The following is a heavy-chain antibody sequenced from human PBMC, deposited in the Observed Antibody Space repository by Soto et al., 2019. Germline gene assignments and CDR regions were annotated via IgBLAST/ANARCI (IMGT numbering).Heavy chain of an antibody. D-gene: IGHD6-13*01. CDR1: GYDFTAYD. Sequence: ASVKVSCKASGYDFTAYDINWVRQASGQGLEWMGWMNPINGAAGSARRFQGRVSMTRNTATGTAYLELTNLRSDDTAVYFCGRGPSPRAPAGGTPYYYAMDVWGQ. CDR2: MNPINGAA. CDR3: GRGPSPRAPAGGTPYYYAMDV. J-gene: IGHJ6*02. V-gene: IGHV1-8*02.